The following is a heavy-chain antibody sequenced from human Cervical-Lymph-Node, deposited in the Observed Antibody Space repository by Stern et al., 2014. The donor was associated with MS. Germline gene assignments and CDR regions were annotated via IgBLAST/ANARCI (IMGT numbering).Heavy chain of an antibody. J-gene: IGHJ4*02. CDR1: GGSISSYY. Sequence: QLQLQESGPGLVKPSETLSLTCTVSGGSISSYYWSWIRQAPGKGLEWIADIYYSGHTDYNPSLQGRVTVSVDTSKNQVSLRLSSVTAADTAVYYCARGFSSSWYGGRFFNYWGQGTLVTVSS. CDR2: IYYSGHT. CDR3: ARGFSSSWYGGRFFNY. V-gene: IGHV4-59*01. D-gene: IGHD6-13*01.